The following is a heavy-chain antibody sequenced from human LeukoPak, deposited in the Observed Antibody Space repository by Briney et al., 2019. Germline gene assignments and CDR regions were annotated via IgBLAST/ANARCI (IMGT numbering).Heavy chain of an antibody. J-gene: IGHJ5*02. Sequence: GSLRLSCAASGFSLSSYAMSWVRQPPGKGLEWIGSIYYSGSTYYNPSLKSRVTISVDTSKNQFSLKLSSVTAADTAVYYCARHSLGYCSSTSCSLMEDNWFDPWGQGTLVTVSS. V-gene: IGHV4-39*01. CDR3: ARHSLGYCSSTSCSLMEDNWFDP. D-gene: IGHD2-2*01. CDR1: GFSLSSYA. CDR2: IYYSGST.